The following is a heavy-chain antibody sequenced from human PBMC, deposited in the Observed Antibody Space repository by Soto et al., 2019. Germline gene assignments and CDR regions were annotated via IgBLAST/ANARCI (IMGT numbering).Heavy chain of an antibody. J-gene: IGHJ4*02. CDR1: GDSIRRDC. Sequence: SVTMCVTCPVAGDSIRRDCWSWFRQPPGRGLEWIGYIFYSGSTNYNPSLKSRVTMSVDRSKNHFSLKLTSVTAADTAVYYCVTGGDGYRFDYWGQGTLVTVSS. CDR3: VTGGDGYRFDY. CDR2: IFYSGST. V-gene: IGHV4-59*01. D-gene: IGHD2-21*02.